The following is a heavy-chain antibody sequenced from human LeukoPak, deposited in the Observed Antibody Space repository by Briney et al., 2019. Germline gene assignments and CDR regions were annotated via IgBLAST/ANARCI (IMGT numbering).Heavy chain of an antibody. D-gene: IGHD6-19*01. V-gene: IGHV4-34*01. Sequence: PSETLSLTCAVYGGSFSGYYWSWIRQPPGKGLDGIGEINHSGSTNYNPSLKSRVTISVDTSKNQFSLKLSSVTAADTAVYYCARQGYSSGHHTYWGQGTLVTVSS. CDR1: GGSFSGYY. J-gene: IGHJ4*02. CDR3: ARQGYSSGHHTY. CDR2: INHSGST.